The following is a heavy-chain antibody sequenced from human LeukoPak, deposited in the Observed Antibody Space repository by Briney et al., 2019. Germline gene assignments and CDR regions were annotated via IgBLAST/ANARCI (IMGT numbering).Heavy chain of an antibody. D-gene: IGHD6-19*01. CDR3: ARGDKQWLVDYYYYYGMDV. Sequence: GGSLRLSCAASGFTFSSYGMHWARQAPGKGLEWVAVIWYDGSNKYYADSVKGRFTISRDNSKNTLYLQMNSLRAEDTAVYYCARGDKQWLVDYYYYYGMDVWGQGTTVTVSS. CDR2: IWYDGSNK. J-gene: IGHJ6*02. V-gene: IGHV3-33*01. CDR1: GFTFSSYG.